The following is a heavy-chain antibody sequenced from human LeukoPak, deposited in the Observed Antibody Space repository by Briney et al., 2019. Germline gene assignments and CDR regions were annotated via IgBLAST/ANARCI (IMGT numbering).Heavy chain of an antibody. Sequence: GGSLRLSCAASGFTFDAYAMHWVRQVPGKGLEWVSGISWKTGSIGYADFVQGRFTISRDNAKNSLYLQMNSLRTEDTALYYCAKDWAWHGAYPYYFDGWGQGALVTVSS. V-gene: IGHV3-9*01. CDR3: AKDWAWHGAYPYYFDG. CDR2: ISWKTGSI. D-gene: IGHD3-16*01. CDR1: GFTFDAYA. J-gene: IGHJ4*02.